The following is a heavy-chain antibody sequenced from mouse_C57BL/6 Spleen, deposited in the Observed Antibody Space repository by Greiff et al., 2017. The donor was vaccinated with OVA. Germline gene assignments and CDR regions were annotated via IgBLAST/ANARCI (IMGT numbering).Heavy chain of an antibody. Sequence: QVQLKESGPELVKPGASVKISCKASGYSFTSYYIHWVKQRPGQGLEWIGWIYPGSGNTKYNEKFKGKATLTADTSSSTAYMQLSSLTSEDSTVYYCARADYYYGSSLDYWGQGTTLTVSS. D-gene: IGHD1-1*01. V-gene: IGHV1-66*01. J-gene: IGHJ2*01. CDR2: IYPGSGNT. CDR1: GYSFTSYY. CDR3: ARADYYYGSSLDY.